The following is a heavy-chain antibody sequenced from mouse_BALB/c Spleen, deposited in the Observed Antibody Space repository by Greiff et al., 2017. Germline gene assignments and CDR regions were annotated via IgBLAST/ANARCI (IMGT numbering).Heavy chain of an antibody. Sequence: VQLQQSGAELVRSGASVKLSCTASGFNITDYYMHWVKQRPEQGLEWIGWIDPENGDTEYAPKFQGKATMTADTSSNTAYLQLSSLTSEDTAVYYCNAYGNYIDDWGQGTTRTVAS. D-gene: IGHD2-1*01. CDR2: IDPENGDT. CDR3: NAYGNYIDD. CDR1: GFNITDYY. V-gene: IGHV14-4*02. J-gene: IGHJ2*01.